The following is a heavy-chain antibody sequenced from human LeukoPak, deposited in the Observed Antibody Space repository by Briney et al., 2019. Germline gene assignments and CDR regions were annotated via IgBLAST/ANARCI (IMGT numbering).Heavy chain of an antibody. CDR1: GFTFNNYA. V-gene: IGHV3-23*01. D-gene: IGHD3-16*01. CDR2: ISGSGAAT. Sequence: GGSLRLSCATSGFTFNNYAMTWVRQAPGKGLEWVSTISGSGAATYYADSVKGRFTISRDNSKNTMYLQMTSLRAEDTAVYYCAKQPLNDYIWENWGQGTRVTVSS. CDR3: AKQPLNDYIWEN. J-gene: IGHJ4*02.